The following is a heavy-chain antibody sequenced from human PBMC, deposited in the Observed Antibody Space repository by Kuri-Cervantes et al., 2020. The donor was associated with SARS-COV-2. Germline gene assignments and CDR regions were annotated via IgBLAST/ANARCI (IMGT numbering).Heavy chain of an antibody. J-gene: IGHJ4*02. CDR1: GGSISSGSYY. CDR2: INYIGST. CDR3: ARLTSGFDLYSSGWYYFDY. V-gene: IGHV4-39*01. D-gene: IGHD6-19*01. Sequence: ESLKISCNVSGGSISSGSYYWGWIRQPPGKGLEWIANINYIGSTYSNPFLKSRLTISVDTSTNRFSLKLNSVTAADTAVYYCARLTSGFDLYSSGWYYFDYWGQGTLVTVSS.